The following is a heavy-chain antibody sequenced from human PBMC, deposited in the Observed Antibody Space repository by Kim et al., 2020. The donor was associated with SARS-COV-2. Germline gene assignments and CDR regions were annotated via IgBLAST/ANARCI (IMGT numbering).Heavy chain of an antibody. V-gene: IGHV3-7*03. CDR2: IKQDGSEK. D-gene: IGHD4-17*01. Sequence: GGSLRLSCAASGFTFSSYWMNWVRQAPGKGLEWVANIKQDGSEKYYVDSVKGRFTISRENAKNSLYLQMNSLRAEDTAVYYCARDFTVTTHYYYGMDVWGQRTTVTVSS. CDR1: GFTFSSYW. CDR3: ARDFTVTTHYYYGMDV. J-gene: IGHJ6*02.